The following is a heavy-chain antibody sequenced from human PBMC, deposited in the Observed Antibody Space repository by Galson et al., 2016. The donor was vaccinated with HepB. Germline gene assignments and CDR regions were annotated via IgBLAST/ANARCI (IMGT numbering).Heavy chain of an antibody. V-gene: IGHV6-1*01. CDR3: ARLYWGLRAFDI. D-gene: IGHD2-8*02. J-gene: IGHJ3*02. Sequence: CAISGDSVSSNSAAWNWIRQSPSRGLEWLGRTYYNSKWYNDYAASVESRITINPDTSKNQFSLQLNSVTPEVTAVYYCARLYWGLRAFDIWGQGTMVTVSS. CDR2: TYYNSKWYN. CDR1: GDSVSSNSAA.